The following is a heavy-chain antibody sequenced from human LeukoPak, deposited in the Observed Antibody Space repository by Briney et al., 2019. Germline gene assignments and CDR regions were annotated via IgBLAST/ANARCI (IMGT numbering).Heavy chain of an antibody. J-gene: IGHJ3*02. CDR2: IYYSGST. Sequence: SETLSLTCTVSGGSVSSGSYCWSWIRQPPGKGLEWIGYIYYSGSTNYNPSLKSRVTISVDTSKNQFSLKLSSVTAADTAVYYCARELYDAFDIWGQGTMVTVSS. V-gene: IGHV4-61*01. CDR1: GGSVSSGSYC. CDR3: ARELYDAFDI.